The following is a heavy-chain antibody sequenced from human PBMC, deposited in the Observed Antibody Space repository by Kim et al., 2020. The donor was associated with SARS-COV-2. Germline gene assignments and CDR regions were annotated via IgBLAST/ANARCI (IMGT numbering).Heavy chain of an antibody. J-gene: IGHJ4*01. CDR1: GFTFDDYA. V-gene: IGHV3-9*01. CDR3: AKEPYYYDSSGYFDY. CDR2: ISWNSGSI. Sequence: GGSLRLSCAASGFTFDDYAMHWVRQAPGKGLEWVSGISWNSGSIGYADSVKGRFTISRDNAKNSLYLQMNSLRAEDTALYYCAKEPYYYDSSGYFDYWG. D-gene: IGHD3-22*01.